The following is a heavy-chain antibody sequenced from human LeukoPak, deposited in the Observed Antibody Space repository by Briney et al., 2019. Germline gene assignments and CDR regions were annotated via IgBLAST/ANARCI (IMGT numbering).Heavy chain of an antibody. D-gene: IGHD4-17*01. J-gene: IGHJ6*03. CDR1: GYTFTAYY. V-gene: IGHV1-18*04. CDR3: ARRGGKNYGDYLLYYYYMDI. Sequence: ASVKVSCKASGYTFTAYYMHWVRQAPGQGLEWVGWISTYNGDTHYAQKFQGRVTMTTDTSTSTAYMELRSLRSDDTAMYYCARRGGKNYGDYLLYYYYMDIWGKGTTVTVSS. CDR2: ISTYNGDT.